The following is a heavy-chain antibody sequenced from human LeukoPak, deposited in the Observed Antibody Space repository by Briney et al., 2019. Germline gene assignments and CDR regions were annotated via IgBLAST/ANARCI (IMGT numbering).Heavy chain of an antibody. CDR1: GASINNNF. Sequence: PSETLSLTCTVSGASINNNFWTWIRQPPGKGLEWIGYIYSSGSGNYNPSLKSRVIISGDTSKNQISLNLTSVTAADTAVYFCARHRDYYDTWGHGTLVTVSS. CDR3: ARHRDYYDT. V-gene: IGHV4-59*08. CDR2: IYSSGSG. J-gene: IGHJ4*01. D-gene: IGHD3-22*01.